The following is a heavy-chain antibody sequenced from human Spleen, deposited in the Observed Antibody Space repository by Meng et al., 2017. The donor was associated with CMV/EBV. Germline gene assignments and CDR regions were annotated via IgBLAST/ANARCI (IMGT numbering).Heavy chain of an antibody. CDR2: ISNSGTTI. D-gene: IGHD6-6*01. CDR1: GFTFRSYE. Sequence: GGSLRLSCAASGFTFRSYEMEWVRQAPGKGLEWVSYISNSGTTIYYADSVKGRFFISRDNAKNSLYLQMNSLRVEDTAVYYCARDGESLAVYWGQGTLVTVSS. V-gene: IGHV3-48*03. CDR3: ARDGESLAVY. J-gene: IGHJ4*02.